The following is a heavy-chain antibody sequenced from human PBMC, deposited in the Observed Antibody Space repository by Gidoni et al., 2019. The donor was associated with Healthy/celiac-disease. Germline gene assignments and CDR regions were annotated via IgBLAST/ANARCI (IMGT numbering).Heavy chain of an antibody. CDR2: IYYSGST. D-gene: IGHD2-21*02. Sequence: QLPLQESGPGLVKPSETLSLTCTVSGGSISSNIYYWGWIRQPPGKGLEWIGSIYYSGSTYYNPSLKRRVTMSVDTSQNQFSLKLSSVTAADTAVYYCARPSKGGDGPTWFDPWGQGTLVTVSS. CDR1: GGSISSNIYY. V-gene: IGHV4-39*01. J-gene: IGHJ5*02. CDR3: ARPSKGGDGPTWFDP.